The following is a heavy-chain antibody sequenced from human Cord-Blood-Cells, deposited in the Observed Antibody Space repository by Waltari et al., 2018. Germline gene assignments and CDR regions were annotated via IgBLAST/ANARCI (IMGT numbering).Heavy chain of an antibody. CDR3: AREENYDYVWGSSYFDY. CDR2: IIPIFGTA. Sequence: QVQLVQSGAEVKKPGSSVKVSCKASGGTFSSYAISWVRQAPGPGLEWMGGIIPIFGTANYARKFQGRVTITADESTSTAYMELSSLRSEDTAVYYCAREENYDYVWGSSYFDYWGQGTLVTVSS. CDR1: GGTFSSYA. D-gene: IGHD3-16*01. V-gene: IGHV1-69*12. J-gene: IGHJ4*02.